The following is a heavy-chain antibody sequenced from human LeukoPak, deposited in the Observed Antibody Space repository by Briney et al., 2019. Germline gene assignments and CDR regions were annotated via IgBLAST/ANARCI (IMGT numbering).Heavy chain of an antibody. CDR3: ARDVAWNYSFDY. V-gene: IGHV1-46*01. D-gene: IGHD1-7*01. J-gene: IGHJ4*02. CDR1: GFTFTSYF. CDR2: ISPSGGTT. Sequence: GASVKVSCKASGFTFTSYFMHWVRQAGGKGLEWMGIISPSGGTTGYAQKFQGRVTMTRDTSTTTLYMELSSLRYEDTAVYYCARDVAWNYSFDYWGQGTLVTVSS.